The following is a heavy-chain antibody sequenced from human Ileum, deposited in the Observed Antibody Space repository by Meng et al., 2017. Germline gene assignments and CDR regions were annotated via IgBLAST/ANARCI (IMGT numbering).Heavy chain of an antibody. CDR3: AKHENSAYYQNYFDN. CDR2: INWRGDRS. V-gene: IGHV3-20*04. D-gene: IGHD3-22*01. Sequence: GGPLRLACAASGFMFDDYGMTWARQVPGKGLEWVSAINWRGDRSIYADSVKGRFTTSRDNAKNSLYLQMNSLRVEDTAFYYCAKHENSAYYQNYFDNWGRGTLVTVSS. J-gene: IGHJ4*02. CDR1: GFMFDDYG.